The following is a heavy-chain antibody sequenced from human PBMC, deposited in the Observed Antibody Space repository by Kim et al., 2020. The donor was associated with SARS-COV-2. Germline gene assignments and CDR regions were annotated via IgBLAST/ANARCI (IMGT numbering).Heavy chain of an antibody. D-gene: IGHD5-12*01. CDR1: GFPLSSYI. V-gene: IGHV3-30-3*01. J-gene: IGHJ3*02. Sequence: GGSLRLSCTASGFPLSSYIMHWVRQAPGKGLEWMALIWSDGSSEHHAGSVKGRFTISRDNSKNTLYLQMNSLRVEDTAVYYCATESPDIRRSTSGGFEIWGQGTMVTVSS. CDR3: ATESPDIRRSTSGGFEI. CDR2: IWSDGSSE.